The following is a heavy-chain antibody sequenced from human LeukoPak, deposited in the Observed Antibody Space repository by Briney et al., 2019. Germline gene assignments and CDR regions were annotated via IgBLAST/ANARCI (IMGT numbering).Heavy chain of an antibody. V-gene: IGHV1-46*01. CDR1: GYTFTSYD. D-gene: IGHD3-22*01. CDR3: ARAASSGYDGDDN. Sequence: ASVKVSCKASGYTFTSYDMHWVRQAPGQGLEWMGIINPSGGSMSYAQKFQGRVTMTRDTSTSTVYMELSSLRSEDTAVYYCARAASSGYDGDDNWGQGTLVTVSS. J-gene: IGHJ4*02. CDR2: INPSGGSM.